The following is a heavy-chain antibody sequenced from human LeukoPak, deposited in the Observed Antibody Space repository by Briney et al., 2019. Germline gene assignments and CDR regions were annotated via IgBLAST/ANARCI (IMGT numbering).Heavy chain of an antibody. J-gene: IGHJ4*02. D-gene: IGHD3-22*01. CDR1: GGTFSSYA. V-gene: IGHV1-18*01. Sequence: ASVKVSCKASGGTFSSYAISWVRQAPGQGLEWMGWISAYNGNTNYAQKLQGRVTMTTDTSTSTAYMELRSLRSDDTAVYYCARAGNYYDRGYFDYWGQGTLVTVSS. CDR2: ISAYNGNT. CDR3: ARAGNYYDRGYFDY.